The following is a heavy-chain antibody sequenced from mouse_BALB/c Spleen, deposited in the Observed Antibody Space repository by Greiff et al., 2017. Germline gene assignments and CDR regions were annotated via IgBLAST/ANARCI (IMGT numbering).Heavy chain of an antibody. CDR3: ARRIYYYGRSSMDY. J-gene: IGHJ4*01. CDR2: ISYSGST. V-gene: IGHV3-2*02. CDR1: GYSITSDYA. Sequence: EVKLMESGPGLVKPSQSLSLTCTVTGYSITSDYAWNWIRQFPGNKLEWMGYISYSGSTSYNPSLKSRISITRDTSKNQFFLQLNSVTTEDTATYYCARRIYYYGRSSMDYWGQGTSVTVSS. D-gene: IGHD1-1*01.